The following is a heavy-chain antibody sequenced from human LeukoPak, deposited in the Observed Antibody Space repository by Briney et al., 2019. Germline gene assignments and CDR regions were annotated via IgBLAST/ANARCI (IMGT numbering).Heavy chain of an antibody. Sequence: PGGSLRLSCVASGFTFSSYGMTWVRQAPGKGLEWVSAISGSGGSTYYADSVKGRFTISRDNSKKTLYLQMNGLRVEDTAVYYCAKFPSESYSSSWYATWGQGTLVTVSS. J-gene: IGHJ5*02. CDR3: AKFPSESYSSSWYAT. CDR1: GFTFSSYG. V-gene: IGHV3-23*01. D-gene: IGHD6-13*01. CDR2: ISGSGGST.